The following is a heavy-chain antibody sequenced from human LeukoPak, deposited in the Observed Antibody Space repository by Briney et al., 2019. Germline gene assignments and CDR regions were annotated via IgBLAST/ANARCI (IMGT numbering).Heavy chain of an antibody. CDR1: GGSISSYY. J-gene: IGHJ5*02. Sequence: PSETLSLTCTVSGGSISSYYWSWIRQPPGKGLEWIGYIYYSGSTNYNPSLKSRVTISVDTSKNQFSLKLSSVTAADTAVYYCAREGIRHYDFWSGYYKANWFDPWGQGTLVTVSS. D-gene: IGHD3-3*01. CDR3: AREGIRHYDFWSGYYKANWFDP. CDR2: IYYSGST. V-gene: IGHV4-59*12.